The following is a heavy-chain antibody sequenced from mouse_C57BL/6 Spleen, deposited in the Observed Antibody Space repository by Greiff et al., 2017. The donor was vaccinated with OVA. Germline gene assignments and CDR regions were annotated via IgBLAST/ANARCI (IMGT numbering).Heavy chain of an antibody. CDR2: IYPGSGST. V-gene: IGHV1-55*01. J-gene: IGHJ2*01. D-gene: IGHD2-4*01. Sequence: VQLQQPGAELVKPGASVKMSCQASGYTFTSYWITWVKQRPGQGLEWIGDIYPGSGSTNYNEKFKSKATLTVDTSSRTAYMQLSSLTSEDSAVYYCERDDYEYEKEYWGQGTTLTVSS. CDR1: GYTFTSYW. CDR3: ERDDYEYEKEY.